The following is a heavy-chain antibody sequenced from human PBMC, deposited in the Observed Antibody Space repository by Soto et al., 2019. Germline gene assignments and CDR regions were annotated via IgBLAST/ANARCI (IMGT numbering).Heavy chain of an antibody. CDR3: AKEKAYYDSRRDYCYYGMDV. V-gene: IGHV3-30*18. CDR2: ISYDGSNK. D-gene: IGHD3-3*01. Sequence: GSLRLSCAASGFTFSSYGMHWVRQAPGKGLEWVAVISYDGSNKYYADSVKGRFTISRDNSKNTLYLQMNSLRAEDTAVYYCAKEKAYYDSRRDYCYYGMDVWGQGTTVTVSS. J-gene: IGHJ6*02. CDR1: GFTFSSYG.